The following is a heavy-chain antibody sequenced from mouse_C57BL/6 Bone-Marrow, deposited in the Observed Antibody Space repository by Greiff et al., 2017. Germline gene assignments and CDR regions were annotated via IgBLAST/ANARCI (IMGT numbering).Heavy chain of an antibody. CDR3: ASENYYGSSYFDY. CDR1: GYTFTSYW. Sequence: QVQLQQPGAELVKPGASVKLSCKASGYTFTSYWMHWVKQRPGQGLEWIGMIHPNSGGTNYNEKFKSKATLTVDKSSSTAYMQLSSLTSEDSAVYYCASENYYGSSYFDYWGQGTTLTVSS. CDR2: IHPNSGGT. D-gene: IGHD1-1*01. V-gene: IGHV1-64*01. J-gene: IGHJ2*01.